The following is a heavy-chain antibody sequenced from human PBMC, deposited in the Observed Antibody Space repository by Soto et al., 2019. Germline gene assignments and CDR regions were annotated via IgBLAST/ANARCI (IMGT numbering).Heavy chain of an antibody. Sequence: GGSLRLSCAASGFTFSSYAMHWVRQAPGKGLEWVAVISYDGSNKCYADSVKGRFTISRDNSKNTLYLQMNSLRAEDTAVYYCARVGHCTNGVCYTWDYYYYGMDVWGQGTTVTVSS. D-gene: IGHD2-8*01. CDR1: GFTFSSYA. CDR3: ARVGHCTNGVCYTWDYYYYGMDV. CDR2: ISYDGSNK. J-gene: IGHJ6*02. V-gene: IGHV3-30-3*01.